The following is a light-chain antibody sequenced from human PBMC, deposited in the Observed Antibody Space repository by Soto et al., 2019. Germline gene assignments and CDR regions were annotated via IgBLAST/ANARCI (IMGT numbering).Light chain of an antibody. J-gene: IGKJ5*01. Sequence: AIQLPQSPCSLSASVGARVTITCRASQAIRTALGWYQQKPGKVPKLLIYAASILQSGVPSRFSGSGSGTGFTLTISSLQPEDFATYYCQQANSFPITFGQGTRLEIK. CDR1: QAIRTA. CDR2: AAS. V-gene: IGKV1-6*01. CDR3: QQANSFPIT.